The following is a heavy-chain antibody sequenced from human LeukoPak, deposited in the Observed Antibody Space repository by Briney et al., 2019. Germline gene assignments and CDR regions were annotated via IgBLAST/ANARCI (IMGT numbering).Heavy chain of an antibody. V-gene: IGHV4-38-2*02. J-gene: IGHJ5*02. Sequence: PSETLSLTCTVSGYSISSGYYWGWIRQPPGKGLEWIGSIYHSGSTYYNPSLKSRVTISVDTSKNQFSLKLSSVTAADTAVYYCARVGALYNWFDPWGQGTLATVYS. CDR1: GYSISSGYY. CDR3: ARVGALYNWFDP. D-gene: IGHD1-26*01. CDR2: IYHSGST.